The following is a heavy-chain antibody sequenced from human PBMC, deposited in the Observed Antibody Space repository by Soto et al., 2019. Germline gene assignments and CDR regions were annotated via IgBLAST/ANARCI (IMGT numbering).Heavy chain of an antibody. V-gene: IGHV3-9*01. J-gene: IGHJ4*02. CDR3: AKDIVVMGSGCDGGFDY. CDR2: ISWNSGSI. CDR1: GFTFDDYA. D-gene: IGHD6-19*01. Sequence: EVQLVESGGGLVQPGRSLRLSCAASGFTFDDYAMHWVRQAPGKGMEWVSGISWNSGSIGYADSGKGRFTISRDNAKTSLYLQMNSLRAEDTALYYCAKDIVVMGSGCDGGFDYWGQGTLVTVAS.